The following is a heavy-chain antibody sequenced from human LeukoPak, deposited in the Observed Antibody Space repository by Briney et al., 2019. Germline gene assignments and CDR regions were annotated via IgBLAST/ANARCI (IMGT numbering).Heavy chain of an antibody. D-gene: IGHD3-3*01. CDR3: ARDNGVVHGVFYMDV. CDR2: IKQDGSEK. V-gene: IGHV3-7*01. Sequence: GGSLRLSCAASGFTFSNYWMTWVRQAPGKGLEWVADIKQDGSEKLYVNSVRGRFTISRDNAKMSLFLQMNSLRAEDTAVYYCARDNGVVHGVFYMDVWGKGTTVTVS. J-gene: IGHJ6*03. CDR1: GFTFSNYW.